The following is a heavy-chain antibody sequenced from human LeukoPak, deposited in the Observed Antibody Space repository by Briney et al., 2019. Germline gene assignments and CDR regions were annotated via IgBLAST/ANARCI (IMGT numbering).Heavy chain of an antibody. J-gene: IGHJ3*02. CDR3: ARGQQRTIFWSGEDAFDI. D-gene: IGHD3-3*01. CDR2: MNPNSGNT. V-gene: IGHV1-8*01. Sequence: ASVKVSCKASGYTFTSYDINWVRQATGQGLEGMGWMNPNSGNTGYAQKFQGRVTMTRNTSISTAYMELSSLRSEDTAVYYCARGQQRTIFWSGEDAFDIWGQGTMVTVSS. CDR1: GYTFTSYD.